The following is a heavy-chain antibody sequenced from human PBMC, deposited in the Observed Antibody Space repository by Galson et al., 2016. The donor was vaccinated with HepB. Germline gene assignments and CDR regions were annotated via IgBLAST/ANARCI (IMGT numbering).Heavy chain of an antibody. D-gene: IGHD1-7*01. CDR3: ERERGRRTGTAEFDS. J-gene: IGHJ4*02. V-gene: IGHV1-18*04. Sequence: SVKVSCKASGYTFTRYGVSWVRQAPGQGLEWMGRISTDEDKTKYAGKFRGRVTLTSDISTITVYMDLRDLRSDDTAVYYCERERGRRTGTAEFDSWGQGTLVTVAS. CDR1: GYTFTRYG. CDR2: ISTDEDKT.